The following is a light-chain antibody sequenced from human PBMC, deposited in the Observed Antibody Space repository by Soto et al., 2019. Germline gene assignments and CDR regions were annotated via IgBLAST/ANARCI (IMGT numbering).Light chain of an antibody. CDR1: SSDVGDYNY. CDR3: SSYTSSSTAV. J-gene: IGLJ1*01. Sequence: QSALTQPPSASGSPGQSVTISCTGTSSDVGDYNYVSWYQQHPGKAPKLMIYEVRNRPSGVSNRFSGSKSGNTASLTISGLQAEDEADYYCSSYTSSSTAVFGTGTKVTVL. V-gene: IGLV2-14*01. CDR2: EVR.